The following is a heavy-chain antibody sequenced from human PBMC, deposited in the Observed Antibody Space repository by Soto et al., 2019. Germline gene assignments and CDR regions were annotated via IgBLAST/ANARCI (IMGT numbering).Heavy chain of an antibody. D-gene: IGHD3-3*01. CDR1: GYTFTSFA. Sequence: QVQLVQSGAEEKKPGAAVMLSCKASGYTFTSFAMHWVRQAPGQRHEWMGWISADNGNTKYSQKFQGRVTITRDTAASTAYMELTSLTSEDTAMYYCARDNAIFGVAPYYGMDVWGQGTTVTVSS. V-gene: IGHV1-3*05. J-gene: IGHJ6*01. CDR3: ARDNAIFGVAPYYGMDV. CDR2: ISADNGNT.